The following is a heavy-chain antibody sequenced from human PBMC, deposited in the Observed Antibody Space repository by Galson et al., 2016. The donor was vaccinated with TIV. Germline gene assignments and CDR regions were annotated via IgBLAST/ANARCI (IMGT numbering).Heavy chain of an antibody. J-gene: IGHJ4*02. CDR1: GDTFTGYY. Sequence: SVKVSCKASGDTFTGYYVHWVRQAPGQGLEWMGWIDPRSVATNYAQKFQGRVTMTRDTSISTAHMELTRLTPDDTAVYYCARARYGDYFDSWGQGTLVTVSS. D-gene: IGHD4-17*01. V-gene: IGHV1-2*02. CDR3: ARARYGDYFDS. CDR2: IDPRSVAT.